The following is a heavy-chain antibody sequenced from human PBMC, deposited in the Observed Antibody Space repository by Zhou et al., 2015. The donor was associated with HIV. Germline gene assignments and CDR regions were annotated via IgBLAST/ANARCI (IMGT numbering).Heavy chain of an antibody. CDR1: GGTFNTYE. CDR3: ARDVPSYYSDSSGRQIMGVH. J-gene: IGHJ4*02. Sequence: QVQLVQSGAEVKKPGSSVKVSCKASGGTFNTYEVSWVRQAPGQGLEWMGGIIPIFGTPNYAQKFQGRLTITANKSATTAYMELSSLRSEDTAVYFCARDVPSYYSDSSGRQIMGVHWGQGTLLVVSS. CDR2: IIPIFGTP. D-gene: IGHD3-22*01. V-gene: IGHV1-69*06.